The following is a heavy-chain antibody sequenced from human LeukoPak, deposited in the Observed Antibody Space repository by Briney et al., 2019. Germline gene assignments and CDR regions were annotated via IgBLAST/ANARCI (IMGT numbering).Heavy chain of an antibody. CDR2: MNPNSGNT. V-gene: IGHV1-8*03. CDR1: GYTFTSYD. CDR3: ARGPSCSGGSCYWDHYYYYMDV. J-gene: IGHJ6*03. Sequence: ASVKVSCKASGYTFTSYDINWVRQATGQGLEWMGWMNPNSGNTGYAQKFQGRVTITRNTSISTAYMELSSLRSEDTAVYYCARGPSCSGGSCYWDHYYYYMDVWGKGTTVTVS. D-gene: IGHD2-15*01.